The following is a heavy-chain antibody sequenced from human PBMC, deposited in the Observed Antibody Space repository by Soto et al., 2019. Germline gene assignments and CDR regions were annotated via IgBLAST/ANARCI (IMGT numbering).Heavy chain of an antibody. CDR2: ISGSGGST. CDR3: AKVVKYDVLTGYYKGPDYYRMDV. V-gene: IGHV3-23*01. Sequence: QLLESGGGLVQPGGSLRLSCAASGFTFSIYSMNWVRQAPGKGLEWVSLISGSGGSTHYADSVEGRFTISRDNSKNTLYQEMDSLRAEDTAVYYCAKVVKYDVLTGYYKGPDYYRMDVWGQGTTVTVSS. CDR1: GFTFSIYS. D-gene: IGHD3-9*01. J-gene: IGHJ6*02.